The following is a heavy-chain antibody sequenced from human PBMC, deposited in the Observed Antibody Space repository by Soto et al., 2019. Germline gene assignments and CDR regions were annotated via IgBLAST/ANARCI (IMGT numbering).Heavy chain of an antibody. D-gene: IGHD2-2*01. CDR2: ISYDGTNK. J-gene: IGHJ4*02. V-gene: IGHV3-30*18. CDR3: AKAHCISTTCYHFDY. CDR1: GFTFSSYD. Sequence: QVQLVESGGGVVQPGRSLRLSCAASGFTFSSYDMHWVRQAPGKGLEWVAVISYDGTNKYYADSVKGRFTISRDNSKSTLYLQMNSLRAEDTAVYYCAKAHCISTTCYHFDYWGQGTLVTVSS.